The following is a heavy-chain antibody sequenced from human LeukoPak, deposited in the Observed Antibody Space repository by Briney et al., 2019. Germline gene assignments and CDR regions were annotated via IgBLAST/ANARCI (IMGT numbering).Heavy chain of an antibody. CDR3: ARDGAEVHVLLWFGELLSTTGWFDP. CDR1: GYTFTSYY. CDR2: INPSGGST. J-gene: IGHJ5*02. Sequence: ASVKVSCKASGYTFTSYYMHWVRQAPGQGLEWMGIINPSGGSTSYAQKFQGRVTMTRDTSTSTVYMELSSLRSEDTAVYYCARDGAEVHVLLWFGELLSTTGWFDPWGQGTLVTVSS. V-gene: IGHV1-46*01. D-gene: IGHD3-10*01.